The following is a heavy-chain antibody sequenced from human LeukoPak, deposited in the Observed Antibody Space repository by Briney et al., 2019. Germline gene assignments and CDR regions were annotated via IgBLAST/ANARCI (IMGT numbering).Heavy chain of an antibody. CDR1: GFTFSSYG. V-gene: IGHV3-30*02. CDR3: AKDGVRFLEWYYFDY. Sequence: GWSLRLSRAVSGFTFSSYGMHWVRQAPGKGLELVAFIRYDGSNKYYADSLKGRFTISRDNSKNTLYLQMNSLRAEHTAVYYCAKDGVRFLEWYYFDYWGQGTLVTVSS. J-gene: IGHJ4*02. D-gene: IGHD3-3*01. CDR2: IRYDGSNK.